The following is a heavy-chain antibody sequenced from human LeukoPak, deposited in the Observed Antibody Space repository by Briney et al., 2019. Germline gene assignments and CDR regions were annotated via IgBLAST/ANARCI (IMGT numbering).Heavy chain of an antibody. V-gene: IGHV3-30*18. J-gene: IGHJ4*01. Sequence: PGGSLRLSCAASGFTFSSYGMHWVRQAPGEGLEWVAAIPHDGSSKDCAASVKGRFTISRDNSKKTLYLQMGSLRPEDTAVYYCAKETGVFREFESWGQGTLVTVSS. CDR3: AKETGVFREFES. CDR2: IPHDGSSK. D-gene: IGHD2-8*02. CDR1: GFTFSSYG.